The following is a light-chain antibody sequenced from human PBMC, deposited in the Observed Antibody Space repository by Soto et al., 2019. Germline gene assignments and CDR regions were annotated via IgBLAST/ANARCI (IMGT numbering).Light chain of an antibody. J-gene: IGLJ1*01. Sequence: QSVLTQPASVSGSPGQSITISCTGTSSDVGGYNYVSWYQQHPGKAPKLMIYDVSNRPSGVSNRFSGSKSGNTASLTISGLQAEDEADYYCSSYTSSRYVFGTGTKVPV. CDR2: DVS. CDR3: SSYTSSRYV. CDR1: SSDVGGYNY. V-gene: IGLV2-14*01.